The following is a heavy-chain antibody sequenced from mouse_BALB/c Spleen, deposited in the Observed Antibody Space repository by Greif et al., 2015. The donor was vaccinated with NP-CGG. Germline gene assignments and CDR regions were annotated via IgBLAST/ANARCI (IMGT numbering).Heavy chain of an antibody. CDR3: AGDGRFAY. D-gene: IGHD2-3*01. CDR2: ISSGSSTI. V-gene: IGHV5-17*02. J-gene: IGHJ3*01. CDR1: GFTFSSFG. Sequence: EVMLVESGGGLVQPGGSRELSCAASGFTFSSFGMHWVRQAPEKGLEWVAYISSGSSTIYYADAVKGRFTISRDNPKNTLFLQMTSLRSEDTAMYYCAGDGRFAYWGQGTLVTVSA.